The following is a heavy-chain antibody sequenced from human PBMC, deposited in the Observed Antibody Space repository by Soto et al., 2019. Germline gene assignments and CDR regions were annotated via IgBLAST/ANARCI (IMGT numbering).Heavy chain of an antibody. D-gene: IGHD6-13*01. CDR1: GGSISSYY. CDR3: ARDQTYTISSKYGMDV. J-gene: IGHJ6*02. Sequence: PSESLSLTCTVSGGSISSYYWSWIRQPPGKGLEWIGYIYYSGSTNYNPSLKSRVTISVDTSKNQFSLKLSSVTAADTAVYYCARDQTYTISSKYGMDVWGQGTTVTVAS. V-gene: IGHV4-59*01. CDR2: IYYSGST.